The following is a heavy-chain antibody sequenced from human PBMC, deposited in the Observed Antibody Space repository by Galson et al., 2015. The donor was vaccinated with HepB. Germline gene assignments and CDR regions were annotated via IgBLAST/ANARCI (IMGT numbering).Heavy chain of an antibody. D-gene: IGHD7-27*01. CDR3: TTWGYH. Sequence: SLRLSCAASGFTFNNAHMSWVRQAPGKGLEYIGRVLRAADGGTTDYPAPMKDRFTISRDDSKNMVYLQINGLKAEDTAVYYCTTWGYHWGQGALVTVTS. J-gene: IGHJ5*02. CDR1: GFTFNNAH. V-gene: IGHV3-15*05. CDR2: VLRAADGGTT.